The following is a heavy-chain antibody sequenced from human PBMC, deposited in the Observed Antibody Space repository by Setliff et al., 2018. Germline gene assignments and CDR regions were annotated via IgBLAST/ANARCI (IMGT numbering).Heavy chain of an antibody. Sequence: SETLSLTCTVSGDSISRSTYYWGWIRQSPGKGLDWIGTVDHRGNTFYHPSLKSRVTISVDTSKNQLSLKLASVTAADTAVYYCARRDSTGYYGYSFDFWGQGTLVTVSS. CDR1: GDSISRSTYY. V-gene: IGHV4-39*01. CDR3: ARRDSTGYYGYSFDF. D-gene: IGHD3-22*01. J-gene: IGHJ4*02. CDR2: VDHRGNT.